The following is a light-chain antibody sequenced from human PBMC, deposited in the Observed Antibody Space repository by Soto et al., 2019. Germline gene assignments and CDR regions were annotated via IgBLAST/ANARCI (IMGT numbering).Light chain of an antibody. J-gene: IGKJ2*01. CDR1: QSVSSSY. CDR2: GAS. V-gene: IGKV3-20*01. CDR3: QQYGSSPPYT. Sequence: EIVLTQSPGTLSLSPGERATLSCRASQSVSSSYLAWYQQKPGQAPRLLIYGASNRATSIPDRFSASGSGTDVTLPISRLEPEDFAVYYCQQYGSSPPYTFGQGTKLENK.